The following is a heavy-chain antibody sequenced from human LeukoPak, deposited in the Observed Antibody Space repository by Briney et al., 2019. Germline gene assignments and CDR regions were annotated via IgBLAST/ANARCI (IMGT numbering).Heavy chain of an antibody. J-gene: IGHJ4*02. D-gene: IGHD4-23*01. CDR3: ARDYGGSSPFDY. CDR1: GFTFSSYG. Sequence: GGSLRLSCVASGFTFSSYGMHWVRRAPGKGLEWVSAISSSGSTIYYADSVKGRFTISRDNAKNSLYLQMNSLRADDTAVYYCARDYGGSSPFDYWGQGTLVTVSS. V-gene: IGHV3-48*04. CDR2: ISSSGSTI.